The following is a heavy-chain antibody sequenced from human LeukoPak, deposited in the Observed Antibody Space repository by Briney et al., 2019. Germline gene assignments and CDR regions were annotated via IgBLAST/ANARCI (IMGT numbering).Heavy chain of an antibody. Sequence: QSGGSLRLSCAASGFTFSSYAMTWVRQAPGKGLEWVSTINDSNDNTYSADSVKGRFTISRDNSKNTVDLQMNSLRAEDTAVYYCTKWSGYGDSWGQGTLVTVSS. V-gene: IGHV3-23*01. CDR2: INDSNDNT. CDR1: GFTFSSYA. D-gene: IGHD5-12*01. CDR3: TKWSGYGDS. J-gene: IGHJ4*02.